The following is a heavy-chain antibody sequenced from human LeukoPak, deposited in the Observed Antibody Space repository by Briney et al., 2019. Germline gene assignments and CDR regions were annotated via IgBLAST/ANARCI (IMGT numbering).Heavy chain of an antibody. D-gene: IGHD3-9*01. CDR3: ARRHYDILTGYYYYFDY. CDR1: GYSISSGYY. J-gene: IGHJ4*02. CDR2: IYHGGST. V-gene: IGHV4-38-2*01. Sequence: SETLSLTCAVSGYSISSGYYWGWIRQPPGKGLEWIGSIYHGGSTYYNPSLESRVTISVDTSKNQFSLKLSSVTAADTAVYYCARRHYDILTGYYYYFDYWGQGTLVTVSS.